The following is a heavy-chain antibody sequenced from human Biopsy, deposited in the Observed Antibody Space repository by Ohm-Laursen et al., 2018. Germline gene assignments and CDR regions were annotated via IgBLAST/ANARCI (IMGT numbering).Heavy chain of an antibody. J-gene: IGHJ5*02. Sequence: ASVKVSCKASGYTFTNYGISWVRQAPGQGLEWMGWINAYNGNTNYAQKLQGRVTMTTDTSTSTAYMELRSLRSDDTAFYYCARDRTPYYDFWSGKSFDNWFDPWGQGTLVTVSS. V-gene: IGHV1-18*01. D-gene: IGHD3-3*01. CDR1: GYTFTNYG. CDR3: ARDRTPYYDFWSGKSFDNWFDP. CDR2: INAYNGNT.